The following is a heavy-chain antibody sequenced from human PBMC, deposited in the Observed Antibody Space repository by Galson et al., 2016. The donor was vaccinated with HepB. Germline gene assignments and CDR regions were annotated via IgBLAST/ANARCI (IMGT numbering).Heavy chain of an antibody. Sequence: SLRLSCAASGFTFSSYGIHWVRQAPGKGLEWVAVIWYDGSKEYYADSVKGRFTISRDNSKNTVYLQLNSLRAEDTAVYFCARDEIVVLPAIYYGMDVWGQGTPVTVSS. CDR2: IWYDGSKE. CDR3: ARDEIVVLPAIYYGMDV. V-gene: IGHV3-33*01. D-gene: IGHD2-2*01. CDR1: GFTFSSYG. J-gene: IGHJ6*02.